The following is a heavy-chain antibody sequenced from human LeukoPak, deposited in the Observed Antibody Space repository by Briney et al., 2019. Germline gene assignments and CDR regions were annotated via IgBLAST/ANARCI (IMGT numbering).Heavy chain of an antibody. D-gene: IGHD5-12*01. J-gene: IGHJ3*02. CDR2: IQYDGSNE. CDR3: ASGYDVFDAFDI. V-gene: IGHV3-30*02. Sequence: GGSLRLSCAASRFTFSSYGLHWVRQAPGKGLEWVAYIQYDGSNEEYADSVKGRFSISRDSSKNILYLQMNSLRAEDTVVYYCASGYDVFDAFDIWDQGTMVTVSS. CDR1: RFTFSSYG.